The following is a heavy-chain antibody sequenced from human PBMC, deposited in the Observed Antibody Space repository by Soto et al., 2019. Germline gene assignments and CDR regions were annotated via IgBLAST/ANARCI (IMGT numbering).Heavy chain of an antibody. D-gene: IGHD3-10*01. J-gene: IGHJ4*02. CDR3: ARDRTFGEEMYYFDY. V-gene: IGHV1-69*08. CDR2: IIPILGIA. Sequence: QVQLVQSGAEVKKPGSSVKVSCKASGGTFSSYTISWVRQAPGQGLEWMGRIIPILGIANYAQKFQGRVTITADKSTSTAYMELSSLRSEDTAVYYCARDRTFGEEMYYFDYWGQGTLVTVSS. CDR1: GGTFSSYT.